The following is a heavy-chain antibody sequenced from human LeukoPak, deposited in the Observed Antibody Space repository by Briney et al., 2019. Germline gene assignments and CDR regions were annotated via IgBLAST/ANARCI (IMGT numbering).Heavy chain of an antibody. J-gene: IGHJ4*02. CDR1: GFTFSSYG. CDR3: AKDRYSTSSTFTINPFDY. Sequence: GSLRLSCAASGFTFSSYGMHWVRQAPGKGLEWVAFIRYDGSNKYYADSVKGRFTFSRDNSKSTLDLQMNSLRLEDTAVYYCAKDRYSTSSTFTINPFDYWGQGILVTVSS. V-gene: IGHV3-30*02. D-gene: IGHD2-2*01. CDR2: IRYDGSNK.